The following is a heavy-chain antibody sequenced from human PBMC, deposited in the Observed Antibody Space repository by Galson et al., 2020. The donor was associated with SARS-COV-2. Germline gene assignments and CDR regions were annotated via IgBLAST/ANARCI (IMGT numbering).Heavy chain of an antibody. CDR3: ARDRPGVVIHAFDI. CDR2: IYSGGST. CDR1: GFTVSSNY. D-gene: IGHD3-3*01. J-gene: IGHJ3*02. V-gene: IGHV3-66*01. Sequence: GESLKISCAASGFTVSSNYMSWVRQAPGKGLEWVSVIYSGGSTYYADSVKGRFTISRDNSKNTLYLQMNSLRAEDTAVYYCARDRPGVVIHAFDIWGQGTMVTVSS.